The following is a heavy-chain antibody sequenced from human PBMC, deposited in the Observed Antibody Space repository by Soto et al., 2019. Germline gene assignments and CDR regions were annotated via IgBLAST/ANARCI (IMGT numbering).Heavy chain of an antibody. D-gene: IGHD4-17*01. CDR1: GFSFSDYY. CDR3: VREMDGDYIFDS. J-gene: IGHJ4*02. V-gene: IGHV3-11*01. Sequence: GGSLRLSCAASGFSFSDYYMAWIRQAPGKGLEWLAHISNGDTKFYADSVKGRFTISRDNAKNSLYLQMHSLRAEDTAVYYCVREMDGDYIFDSWGQGTLVTVSS. CDR2: ISNGDTK.